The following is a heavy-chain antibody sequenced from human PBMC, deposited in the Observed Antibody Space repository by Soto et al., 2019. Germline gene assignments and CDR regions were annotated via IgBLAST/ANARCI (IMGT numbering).Heavy chain of an antibody. CDR1: GFTFSSYW. V-gene: IGHV3-7*04. D-gene: IGHD5-12*01. Sequence: PGGSLRLSCAAAGFTFSSYWMTWVRQAPGKGLEWVANIRQDGSEKFYVDSVKGRFTISRDNAKNSLYLQMNSLRVEDTAVYYCSRPRDGYNFYFDYWGQGALVTVSS. CDR3: SRPRDGYNFYFDY. CDR2: IRQDGSEK. J-gene: IGHJ4*02.